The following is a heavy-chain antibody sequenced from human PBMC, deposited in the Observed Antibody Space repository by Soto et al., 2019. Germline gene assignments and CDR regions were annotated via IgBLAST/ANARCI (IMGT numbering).Heavy chain of an antibody. D-gene: IGHD2-2*01. CDR2: IDWDDDK. CDR3: ARIRAVPAAPYYYYGMDV. V-gene: IGHV2-70*01. J-gene: IGHJ6*02. CDR1: GFSLSTSGMC. Sequence: SGPTLVNPTQTLTLTCTFSGFSLSTSGMCVSWIRQPPGKALEWLALIDWDDDKYYSTSLKTRLTISKDTSKNQVVLTMTNMDPVDTATYYCARIRAVPAAPYYYYGMDVWGQGTTVTVSS.